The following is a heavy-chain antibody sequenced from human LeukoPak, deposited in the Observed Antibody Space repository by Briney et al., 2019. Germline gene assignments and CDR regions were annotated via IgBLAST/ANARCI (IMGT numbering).Heavy chain of an antibody. CDR3: AGQRYSGGWQPYGYFDL. CDR1: GGSISSYY. D-gene: IGHD6-19*01. CDR2: IYYSGST. J-gene: IGHJ2*01. Sequence: PSETLSLTCTVSGGSISSYYWSWIRQPPGKGLEWIGYIYYSGSTNYNPSLKSRVTISVDTSKNQFSLKLSSVTAADTAVYYCAGQRYSGGWQPYGYFDLWGRGTLVTVSS. V-gene: IGHV4-59*08.